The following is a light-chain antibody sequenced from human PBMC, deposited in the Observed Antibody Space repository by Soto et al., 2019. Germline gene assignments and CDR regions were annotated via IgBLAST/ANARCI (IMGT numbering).Light chain of an antibody. Sequence: QSVLTQSPSASGSPGQSVTISCSGTSGDIGGHNSVSWYQHHPGRAPKLMIYEVSKRPSGVPDRFSGSKSGTTASLTVSGLQAEDEAVYYCSSTAGNNNLVFGGGTKVTVL. CDR3: SSTAGNNNLV. CDR1: SGDIGGHNS. CDR2: EVS. V-gene: IGLV2-8*01. J-gene: IGLJ3*02.